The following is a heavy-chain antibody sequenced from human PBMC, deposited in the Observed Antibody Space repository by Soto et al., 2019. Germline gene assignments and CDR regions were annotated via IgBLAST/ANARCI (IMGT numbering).Heavy chain of an antibody. Sequence: GESLKISCKGSGYSFTSYWISWVRQMPGKGLEWMGRIDPSDSYTNYSPSFQGHVTISADESISTAYLQWSSLKASDTAMYYCARQAMVRGVIPYYYYGMDVWGQGTTVTVSS. CDR3: ARQAMVRGVIPYYYYGMDV. V-gene: IGHV5-10-1*01. CDR2: IDPSDSYT. CDR1: GYSFTSYW. J-gene: IGHJ6*02. D-gene: IGHD3-10*01.